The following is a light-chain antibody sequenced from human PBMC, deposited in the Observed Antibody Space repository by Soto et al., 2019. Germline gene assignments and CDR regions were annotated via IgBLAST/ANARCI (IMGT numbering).Light chain of an antibody. J-gene: IGKJ1*01. CDR3: XQYYSTPPT. Sequence: DIVMTQSPDSLTVSLGERATINCKSSQSVLYNSNNKNYLAWYQQKPGQPPKLLIYWASTRESGVRDRFSGSGSXTDXTLTIXSXXAEXVAXYXXXQYYSTPPTFGQGTKVEIK. CDR2: WAS. V-gene: IGKV4-1*01. CDR1: QSVLYNSNNKNY.